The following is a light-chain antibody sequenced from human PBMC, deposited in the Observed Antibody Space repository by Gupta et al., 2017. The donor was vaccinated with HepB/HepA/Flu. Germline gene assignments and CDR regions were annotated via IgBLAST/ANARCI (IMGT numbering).Light chain of an antibody. V-gene: IGLV2-14*03. CDR3: SSYTSSTTLHVV. CDR1: RSDVGGYNY. CDR2: DVS. Sequence: SPLTPPPSVSGSPGPSIPISCTDTRSDVGGYNYVSWYQQHPGKAPKLMIYDVSNRPSGVANRFSCSKSGNTASLAISGLQAEDEADYYCSSYTSSTTLHVVFGGGTKLTV. J-gene: IGLJ2*01.